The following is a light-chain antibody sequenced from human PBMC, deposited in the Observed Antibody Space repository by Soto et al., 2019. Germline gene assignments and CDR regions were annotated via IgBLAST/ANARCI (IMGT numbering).Light chain of an antibody. CDR3: QQSDSFPYT. V-gene: IGKV1-39*01. Sequence: DFQMTQSPSSLSVSVGDRVTITCRASQSITNYLNWYQQQPGKAPKLLVYAASSLQSGVPSRFSGNGSGTDFTLTISSLQPEDFASYYCQQSDSFPYTFGQGTKLEIK. CDR1: QSITNY. J-gene: IGKJ2*01. CDR2: AAS.